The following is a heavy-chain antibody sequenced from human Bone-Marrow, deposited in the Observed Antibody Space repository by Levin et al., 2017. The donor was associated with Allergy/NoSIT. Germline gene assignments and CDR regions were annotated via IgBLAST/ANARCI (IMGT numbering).Heavy chain of an antibody. Sequence: SGGSLRLSCAASGFTFTNHPMHWVRQAPGKGLEWVAVISFDGTNKFYADSVKGRFTISRDNSKNTVYLQITSLRPEDTAIYYCARAYSGYECLDPWGQGTLVAVSS. CDR3: ARAYSGYECLDP. D-gene: IGHD5-12*01. CDR1: GFTFTNHP. CDR2: ISFDGTNK. J-gene: IGHJ5*02. V-gene: IGHV3-30*04.